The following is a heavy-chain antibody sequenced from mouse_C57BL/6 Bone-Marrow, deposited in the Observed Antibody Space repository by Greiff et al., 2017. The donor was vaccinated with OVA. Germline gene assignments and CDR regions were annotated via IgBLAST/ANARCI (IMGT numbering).Heavy chain of an antibody. J-gene: IGHJ2*01. CDR3: LYYYGSRDY. CDR1: GFNIKDDY. CDR2: IDPENGDT. Sequence: VQLQQSGAELVRPGASVKLSCTASGFNIKDDYMHWVKQRPEQGLEWIGWIDPENGDTEYASKFQGKAPITADTSSNTAYLQLSSLTSEDTAVYYCLYYYGSRDYWGQGTTLTVSS. V-gene: IGHV14-4*01. D-gene: IGHD1-1*01.